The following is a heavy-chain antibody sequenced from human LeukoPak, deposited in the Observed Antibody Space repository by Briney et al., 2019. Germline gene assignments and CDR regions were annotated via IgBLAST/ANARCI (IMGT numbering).Heavy chain of an antibody. J-gene: IGHJ4*02. Sequence: GGSLRLSCAASGFTFSNYWMSWVRQAPGKGLEWVSAISGSGGSTYYADSVKGRFTISRDNSKNTLYLQMNSLRAEDTAVYYCAKRKRLLLGYFDYWGQGTLVTVSS. CDR3: AKRKRLLLGYFDY. V-gene: IGHV3-23*01. CDR1: GFTFSNYW. D-gene: IGHD2-2*01. CDR2: ISGSGGST.